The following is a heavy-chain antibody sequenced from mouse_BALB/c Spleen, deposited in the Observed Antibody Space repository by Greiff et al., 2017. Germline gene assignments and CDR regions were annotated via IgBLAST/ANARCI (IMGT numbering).Heavy chain of an antibody. CDR1: GFTFSSYA. CDR3: ARVDGYYTTWYFDV. CDR2: ISSGGST. V-gene: IGHV5-6-5*01. J-gene: IGHJ1*01. Sequence: EVMLVESGGGLVKPGGSLKLSCAASGFTFSSYAMSWVRQTPEKRLEWVASISSGGSTYYPDSVKGRFTISRDNARNILYLQMSSLRSEDTAMYYCARVDGYYTTWYFDVWGAGTTVTVSS. D-gene: IGHD2-3*01.